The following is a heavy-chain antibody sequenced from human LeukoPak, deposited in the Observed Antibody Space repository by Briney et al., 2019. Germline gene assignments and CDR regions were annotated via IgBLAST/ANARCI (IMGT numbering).Heavy chain of an antibody. CDR2: TSNSGGST. J-gene: IGHJ4*02. V-gene: IGHV3-23*01. CDR3: AKGWDGGYYFYFDY. CDR1: GFTFSSYA. Sequence: GGSLRLSCAASGFTFSSYAMSWVRQAPGKGLEWVSATSNSGGSTYYADSVKGRFTIPRDNSKNTLYLQMNSLRAEDTALYYCAKGWDGGYYFYFDYWGQGTLVTVSS. D-gene: IGHD5-12*01.